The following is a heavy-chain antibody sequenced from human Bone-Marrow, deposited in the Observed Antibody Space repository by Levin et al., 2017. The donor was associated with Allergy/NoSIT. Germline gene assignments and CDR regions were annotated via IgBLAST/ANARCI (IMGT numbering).Heavy chain of an antibody. V-gene: IGHV3-30*04. CDR2: ISYDGSNK. D-gene: IGHD4-17*01. CDR3: AREPYGDYVLIRGAFDI. CDR1: GFTFSSYA. J-gene: IGHJ3*02. Sequence: GESLKISCAASGFTFSSYAMHWVRQAPGKGLEWVAVISYDGSNKYYADSVKGRFTISRDNSKNTLYLQMNSLRAEDTAVYYCAREPYGDYVLIRGAFDIWGQGTMVTVSS.